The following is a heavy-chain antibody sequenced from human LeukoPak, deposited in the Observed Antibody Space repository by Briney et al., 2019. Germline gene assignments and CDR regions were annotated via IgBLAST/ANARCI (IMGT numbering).Heavy chain of an antibody. Sequence: PSETLSLTCTVSGGSISSSSYYWGWIRPPPGKGLEWIGSIYYSGSTNYNPSLKSRDTISVDTSKNQYSLKLSSMTAADTAVYYCAGAVVPAPIFDYWGQGTRVTVSS. CDR1: GGSISSSSYY. V-gene: IGHV4-39*01. D-gene: IGHD2-2*01. CDR3: AGAVVPAPIFDY. CDR2: IYYSGST. J-gene: IGHJ4*02.